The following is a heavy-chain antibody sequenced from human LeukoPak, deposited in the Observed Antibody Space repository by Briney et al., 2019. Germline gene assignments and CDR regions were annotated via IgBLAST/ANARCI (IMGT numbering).Heavy chain of an antibody. D-gene: IGHD3-3*01. CDR1: GGSISSYY. J-gene: IGHJ4*02. CDR3: ARVRLSFGGVSEYYFDY. V-gene: IGHV4-4*07. CDR2: IYTSGST. Sequence: LETLSLTCTVSGGSISSYYWSWIRQPAGKGLEWIGRIYTSGSTNYNPSLKSRVTISVDTSKNQFSLKLSSVTAADTAVYYCARVRLSFGGVSEYYFDYWGQGTLVTVSS.